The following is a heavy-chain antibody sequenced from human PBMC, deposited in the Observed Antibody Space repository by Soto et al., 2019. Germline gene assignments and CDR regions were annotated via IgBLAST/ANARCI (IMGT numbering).Heavy chain of an antibody. CDR1: GFTFSNAW. J-gene: IGHJ4*02. Sequence: GGSLRLSCAASGFTFSNAWMNWVRQAPGKGLEWVGRIKSKTDGGATDYAAPVKGRFTISRDDSKNTLYLQMNSLKTEDTAVYYCTTLTMLLVHLDYWGQGTLVTVSS. D-gene: IGHD3-22*01. CDR3: TTLTMLLVHLDY. CDR2: IKSKTDGGAT. V-gene: IGHV3-15*07.